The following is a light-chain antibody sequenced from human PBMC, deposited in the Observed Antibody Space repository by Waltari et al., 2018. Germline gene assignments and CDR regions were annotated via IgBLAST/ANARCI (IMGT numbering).Light chain of an antibody. J-gene: IGLJ2*01. CDR1: SSNIAVNT. CDR2: GNK. V-gene: IGLV1-44*01. CDR3: AAWDDSLYGRV. Sequence: QSVLTQPPSASGTPGQTVSISCSGGSSNIAVNTVNWYQQLPGMAPQRLINGNKPRPSGVPDRFSGCKSGTSASLAISGLQSEDEADYYCAAWDDSLYGRVFGGGTKLTVL.